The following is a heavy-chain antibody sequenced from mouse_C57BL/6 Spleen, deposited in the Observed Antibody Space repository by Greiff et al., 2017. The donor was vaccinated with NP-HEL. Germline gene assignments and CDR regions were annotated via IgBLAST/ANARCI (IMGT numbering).Heavy chain of an antibody. CDR3: ARRMGYYDYGGDSFFDY. Sequence: QVTLKESGPGILQSSQTLSLTCSFSGFSLSTSGMGVSWIRQPSGKGLEWLAHIYWDDDKRYNPSLKSRLTISKDTSRNQVFLKITSVDTADTATYYCARRMGYYDYGGDSFFDYWGQGTTLTVSS. CDR2: IYWDDDK. V-gene: IGHV8-12*01. CDR1: GFSLSTSGMG. D-gene: IGHD2-4*01. J-gene: IGHJ2*01.